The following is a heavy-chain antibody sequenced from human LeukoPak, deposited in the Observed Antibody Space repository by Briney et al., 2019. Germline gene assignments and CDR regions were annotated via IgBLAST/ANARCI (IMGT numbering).Heavy chain of an antibody. CDR2: ISYDGSNK. Sequence: GRSLRLSCAASGFTFSSYGMHWVRQAPGKGLEWVAVISYDGSNKYYADSVEGRFTISRDNSKNTLYLQMNSLRAEDTAVYYCAKGRGAYYYDSSGNWGQGTLVTVSS. CDR1: GFTFSSYG. D-gene: IGHD3-22*01. CDR3: AKGRGAYYYDSSGN. V-gene: IGHV3-30*18. J-gene: IGHJ4*02.